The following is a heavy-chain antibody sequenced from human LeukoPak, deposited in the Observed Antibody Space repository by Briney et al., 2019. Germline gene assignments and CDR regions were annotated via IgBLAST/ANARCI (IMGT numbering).Heavy chain of an antibody. CDR3: TTDDRRRYFDWLSKMYYFDY. CDR2: IKSKTDGGTT. J-gene: IGHJ4*02. Sequence: PGGSLRLSCAASGFTFSNAWMSWVRQAPGKGLEWVGRIKSKTDGGTTDYAAPVKGRFTISRDDSENTLYLQMNSLKTEDTAVYYCTTDDRRRYFDWLSKMYYFDYWGQGTLVTVSS. CDR1: GFTFSNAW. D-gene: IGHD3-9*01. V-gene: IGHV3-15*01.